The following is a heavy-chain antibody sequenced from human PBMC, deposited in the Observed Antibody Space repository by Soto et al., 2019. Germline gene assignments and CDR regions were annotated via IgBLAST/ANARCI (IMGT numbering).Heavy chain of an antibody. J-gene: IGHJ4*02. CDR3: ARDRLECGDNSSSNY. CDR2: LSSSSRSK. Sequence: EVQLVESGGGLVKPGGSLRLSCAASGFTFSNYRMNWVRQAPGKGLEWVSYLSSSSRSKFYADSVKDRFTISRDNAKSVLCLQMSTLRAENTAVYYCARDRLECGDNSSSNYWGEGTRFTVSS. V-gene: IGHV3-21*06. CDR1: GFTFSNYR. D-gene: IGHD2-21*01.